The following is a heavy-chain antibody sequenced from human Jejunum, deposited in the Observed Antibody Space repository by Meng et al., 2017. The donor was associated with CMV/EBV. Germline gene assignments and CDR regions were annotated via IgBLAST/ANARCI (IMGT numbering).Heavy chain of an antibody. CDR2: ISGSGGRT. D-gene: IGHD6-13*01. CDR1: FSNYA. Sequence: FSNYAMNWVRQAQGKGLEWVSTISGSGGRTYYADSVKGRFTFSRDNANNTVYVQMNSLRADDTAVYYCAKDLRIVADGTYFAMDVWGQGTTVTVSS. J-gene: IGHJ6*02. CDR3: AKDLRIVADGTYFAMDV. V-gene: IGHV3-23*01.